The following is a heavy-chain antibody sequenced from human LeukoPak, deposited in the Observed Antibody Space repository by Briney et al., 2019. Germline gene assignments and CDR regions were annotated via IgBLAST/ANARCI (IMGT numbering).Heavy chain of an antibody. CDR1: GFTFSSYA. CDR2: ISSNGGST. V-gene: IGHV3-64*01. D-gene: IGHD5-18*01. CDR3: ARAPGYSYGVVDY. Sequence: GGSLRLSCAASGFTFSSYAMHRVRQAPGKGLEYVSAISSNGGSTYYANSVKGRFTISRDNSKNTLYLQMGSLRAEDMAVYYCARAPGYSYGVVDYWGQGTLVTVSS. J-gene: IGHJ4*02.